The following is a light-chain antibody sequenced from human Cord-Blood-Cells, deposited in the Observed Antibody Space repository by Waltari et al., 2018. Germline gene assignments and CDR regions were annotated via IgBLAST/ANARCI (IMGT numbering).Light chain of an antibody. CDR1: QSVLYRSNNKNY. CDR3: QQYYSTPTWT. Sequence: DIVMTQSPDSLAVSLGERATMHCKSSQSVLYRSNNKNYLAWYQQQPGQPPKLLIYWASTRESGVPDRFSGSGSGTDFTLTISSLQAEDVAVYYCQQYYSTPTWTFGQGTKVEIK. J-gene: IGKJ1*01. V-gene: IGKV4-1*01. CDR2: WAS.